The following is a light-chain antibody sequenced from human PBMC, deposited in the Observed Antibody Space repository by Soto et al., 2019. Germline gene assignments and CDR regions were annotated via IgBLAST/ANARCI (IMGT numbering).Light chain of an antibody. V-gene: IGKV3-15*01. CDR1: QNVNSN. J-gene: IGKJ4*01. CDR3: QQCDDWPLT. Sequence: EKVMTQSPATLSGSPGERATLSCRASQNVNSNLVWYQQKPGQAPRLLIYGASTRATGIPARFSGSASGTEFTLTISSLQSEDFAVYYCQQCDDWPLTFGGGTKVEIK. CDR2: GAS.